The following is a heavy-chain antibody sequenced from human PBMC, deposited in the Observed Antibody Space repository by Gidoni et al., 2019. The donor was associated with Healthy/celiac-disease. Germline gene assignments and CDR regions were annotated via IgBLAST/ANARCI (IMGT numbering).Heavy chain of an antibody. CDR1: GGTFRSYA. D-gene: IGHD6-13*01. V-gene: IGHV1-69*01. CDR3: AREVYSSPSNWFDP. CDR2: IIPIFGTA. J-gene: IGHJ5*02. Sequence: VQLVQSGAEVKKPGSSVTVSCQASGGTFRSYAISWVRQAPGQGLEWMGGIIPIFGTANYAQKFQGRVTITADESTSTAYMELSSLRSEDTAVYYCAREVYSSPSNWFDPWGQGTLVTVSS.